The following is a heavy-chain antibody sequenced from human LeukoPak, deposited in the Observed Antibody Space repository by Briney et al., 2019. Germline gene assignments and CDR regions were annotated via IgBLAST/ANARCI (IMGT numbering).Heavy chain of an antibody. CDR1: GFFFSSHA. CDR2: TSYDGTNN. CDR3: ARDDGSGWSYFDF. Sequence: PERSLRLSCAASGFFFSSHALHWVRQAPGKGLEWVAVTSYDGTNNFYADAVKGRFTISRDNSKSTLYLQMNGLRVEDTAVYHCARDDGSGWSYFDFWGQGTLVTVSS. V-gene: IGHV3-30-3*01. J-gene: IGHJ4*02. D-gene: IGHD6-19*01.